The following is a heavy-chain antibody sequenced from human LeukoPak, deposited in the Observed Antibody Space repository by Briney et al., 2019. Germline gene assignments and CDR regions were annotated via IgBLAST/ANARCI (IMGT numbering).Heavy chain of an antibody. D-gene: IGHD2-15*01. CDR1: GGSISSSSYY. CDR3: ASVVVVAATSRAEYFQH. V-gene: IGHV4-39*07. CDR2: IYYSGST. Sequence: SETLSLTCTVSGGSISSSSYYWGWIRQPPGKGLEWIGSIYYSGSTYYNPSLKSRVTISVDTSKNQFSLKLSSVTAADTAVYYCASVVVVAATSRAEYFQHWGQGTLVTVSS. J-gene: IGHJ1*01.